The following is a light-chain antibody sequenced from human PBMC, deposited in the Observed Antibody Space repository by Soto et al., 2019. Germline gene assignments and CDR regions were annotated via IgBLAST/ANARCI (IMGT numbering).Light chain of an antibody. CDR3: QQYNSYPNP. Sequence: DIQMTQFYSTLSASVGDRVTITCRASQSINNWLAWYQQKPGKAPKLLIHKASTLESGVPSRFSGTGSGTEFTLTISSLQPDDFATYYCQQYNSYPNPFGQGTKVDIK. CDR2: KAS. V-gene: IGKV1-5*03. CDR1: QSINNW. J-gene: IGKJ2*01.